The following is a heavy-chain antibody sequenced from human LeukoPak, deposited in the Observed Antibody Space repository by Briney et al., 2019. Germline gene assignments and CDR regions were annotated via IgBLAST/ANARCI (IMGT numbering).Heavy chain of an antibody. D-gene: IGHD5/OR15-5a*01. Sequence: GGSLRLPCVASGFTFSSSWMNWVRQAPGKGLDWVANIKYDGSEEYYVDSVKGRFTISRDNAQNSLYLQMNNLRAEDTAVYYCARDVYRSFDYWGQGTLVTVSS. CDR3: ARDVYRSFDY. CDR2: IKYDGSEE. V-gene: IGHV3-7*01. J-gene: IGHJ4*02. CDR1: GFTFSSSW.